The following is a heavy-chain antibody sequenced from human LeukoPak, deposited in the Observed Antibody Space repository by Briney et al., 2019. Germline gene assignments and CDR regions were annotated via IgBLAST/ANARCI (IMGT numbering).Heavy chain of an antibody. CDR3: ARIEAHSGGY. V-gene: IGHV3-23*01. CDR2: IVGNGGAT. J-gene: IGHJ4*02. D-gene: IGHD1-14*01. CDR1: GFTFSSYA. Sequence: GGSLRLSCAASGFTFSSYAMNWVRQAPGKGLEWVSAIVGNGGATYYADSVKGRFSISRDNSKNTLYLQMNSLRAEDTAIYYCARIEAHSGGYWGQGTLVTVSS.